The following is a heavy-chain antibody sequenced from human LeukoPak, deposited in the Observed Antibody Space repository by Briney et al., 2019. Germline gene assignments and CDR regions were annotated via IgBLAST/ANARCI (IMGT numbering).Heavy chain of an antibody. CDR3: ARDTAGLSGQGGFDY. CDR2: INPSGGST. J-gene: IGHJ4*02. Sequence: ASVKVSCKASGYTFTSYSLSWVRQAPGQGLEWMGIINPSGGSTSYAQKFQGRVTMTRDTSTSTVYMELSSLRSEDTAVYYCARDTAGLSGQGGFDYWGQGTLVTVSS. V-gene: IGHV1-46*01. CDR1: GYTFTSYS. D-gene: IGHD2-15*01.